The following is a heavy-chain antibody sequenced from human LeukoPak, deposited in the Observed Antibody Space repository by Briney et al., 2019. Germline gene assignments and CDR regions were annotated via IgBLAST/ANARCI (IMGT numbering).Heavy chain of an antibody. CDR2: IYHSGST. CDR3: ARASGYDTATNYYYGMDV. V-gene: IGHV4-30-2*01. J-gene: IGHJ6*02. Sequence: SETLSLTCAVSGGSISSGGYSWSWIRQPPGKGLEWIGYIYHSGSTYYNPSLKSRVTISVDRSKNQFSLKLSSVTAADTAVYYCARASGYDTATNYYYGMDVWGQGTTVTVSS. D-gene: IGHD5-12*01. CDR1: GGSISSGGYS.